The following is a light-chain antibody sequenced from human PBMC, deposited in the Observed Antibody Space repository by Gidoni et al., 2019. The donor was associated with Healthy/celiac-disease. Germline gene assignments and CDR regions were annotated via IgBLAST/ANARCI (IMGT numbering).Light chain of an antibody. J-gene: IGKJ3*01. Sequence: EIVLTQSPGTLSLSPGERATLSCRASQSVSSSYLAWYQQKPGQAPRLLIYGASSRATGIPDRFSGSGSGTDFTLTISRLEPEDFAVYYCQQYGSSLTNGPGTKVDIK. CDR3: QQYGSSLT. V-gene: IGKV3-20*01. CDR2: GAS. CDR1: QSVSSSY.